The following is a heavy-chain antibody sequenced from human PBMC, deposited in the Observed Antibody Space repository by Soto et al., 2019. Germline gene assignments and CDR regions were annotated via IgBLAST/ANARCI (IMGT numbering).Heavy chain of an antibody. CDR3: AGVRWTFSLEESDAN. Sequence: QVQLVQSGAEVKKPGSSVKVSCKGSGGTFNAHAISWVRQAPGQGLEWMGGIIPIFGTPNYAQKFQGRLTINADTSTTTAYLELSSLRSDDTAVYFCAGVRWTFSLEESDANWGQGTLVTGSS. CDR1: GGTFNAHA. V-gene: IGHV1-69*06. D-gene: IGHD2-15*01. J-gene: IGHJ4*02. CDR2: IIPIFGTP.